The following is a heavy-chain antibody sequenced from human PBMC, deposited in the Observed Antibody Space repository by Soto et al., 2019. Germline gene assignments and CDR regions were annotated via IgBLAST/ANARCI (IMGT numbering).Heavy chain of an antibody. J-gene: IGHJ3*02. D-gene: IGHD3-22*01. Sequence: QVPLVQSGAEVKKPGASVKVSCKASGYTFTSYGISWVRQAPGQGLEWMGWISAYNGNTNYAQKLQGRVTMTKDTSTSTAYMELRSLRSDDTAVYYCARGEYYYDSSGYSFPDAFDIWGQGTMVTVSS. CDR2: ISAYNGNT. CDR3: ARGEYYYDSSGYSFPDAFDI. CDR1: GYTFTSYG. V-gene: IGHV1-18*01.